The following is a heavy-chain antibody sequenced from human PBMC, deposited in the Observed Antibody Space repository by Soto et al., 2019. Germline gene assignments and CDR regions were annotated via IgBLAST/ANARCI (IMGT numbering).Heavy chain of an antibody. D-gene: IGHD2-15*01. J-gene: IGHJ6*03. V-gene: IGHV4-34*01. CDR3: ARGFGGYCSGGSCYPLPYYYYYYYMDV. CDR1: GGSFSGYY. Sequence: QVQLQQWGAGLLKPSETLSLTCAVYGGSFSGYYWSWIRQPPGKGLEWIGEINHSGSTNYNPSLKSRLTISVDTSKNQFSLKLSSVTAADTAVYYCARGFGGYCSGGSCYPLPYYYYYYYMDVWGKGTTVTVSS. CDR2: INHSGST.